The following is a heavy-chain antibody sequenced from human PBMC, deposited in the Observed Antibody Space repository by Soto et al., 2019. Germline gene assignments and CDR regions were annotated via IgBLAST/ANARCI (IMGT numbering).Heavy chain of an antibody. D-gene: IGHD1-26*01. CDR3: ARDGREASGMDV. V-gene: IGHV4-59*11. J-gene: IGHJ6*02. CDR2: IYYRGST. CDR1: GGSISSHY. Sequence: SETLSLTCTVSGGSISSHYWSWVRQAPGKGLEWIGHIYYRGSTSYNPSLRSRSTISVDTSNNQFSLKLNSVTTADTAVYYCARDGREASGMDVWGQGTKVTV.